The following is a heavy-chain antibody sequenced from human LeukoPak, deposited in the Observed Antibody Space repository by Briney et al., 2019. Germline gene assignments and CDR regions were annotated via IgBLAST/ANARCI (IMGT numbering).Heavy chain of an antibody. CDR2: IKQDGSEK. Sequence: GGSLRLSCATSGFTVSSNYMSWVRQVPGKGLEWEANIKQDGSEKYYVDSVKGRFTISRDNAKNSLYLQMNSLRAEDTAVYYCARDRDYYGSGSYFDYWGQGTLVTVSS. V-gene: IGHV3-7*01. J-gene: IGHJ4*02. CDR3: ARDRDYYGSGSYFDY. D-gene: IGHD3-10*01. CDR1: GFTVSSNY.